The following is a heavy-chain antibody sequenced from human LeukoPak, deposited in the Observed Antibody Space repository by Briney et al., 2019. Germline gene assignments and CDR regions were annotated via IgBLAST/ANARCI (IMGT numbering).Heavy chain of an antibody. CDR2: ISSSGSTI. CDR1: GFTFSSYE. V-gene: IGHV3-48*03. Sequence: HPGGPLTLPCTASGFTFSSYEMNWLRQAPGKALEWVTYISSSGSTIYYADSVKPRHTISRDNAKHSLYLQMNSLRAEDTAVYYCARDRSYSSFCDWGGGTLVTVFS. D-gene: IGHD6-19*01. J-gene: IGHJ4*02. CDR3: ARDRSYSSFCD.